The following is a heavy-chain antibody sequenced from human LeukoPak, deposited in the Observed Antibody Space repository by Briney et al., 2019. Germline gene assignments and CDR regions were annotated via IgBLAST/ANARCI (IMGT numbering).Heavy chain of an antibody. CDR1: GFTFSSYG. J-gene: IGHJ4*02. D-gene: IGHD3-10*01. Sequence: GGTLTLSCAASGFTFSSYGRSWVRQAPGNGLEWVSAINGSGGSKYYADSVKGRFTISRDNSKNTLYLQMNSLRAEDTDVYYCAKVRGLIYGSGSYSDYWGQGTLVTVSS. CDR3: AKVRGLIYGSGSYSDY. V-gene: IGHV3-23*01. CDR2: INGSGGSK.